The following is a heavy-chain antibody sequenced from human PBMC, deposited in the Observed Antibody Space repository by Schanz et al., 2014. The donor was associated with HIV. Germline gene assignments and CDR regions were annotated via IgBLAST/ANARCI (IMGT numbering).Heavy chain of an antibody. J-gene: IGHJ4*02. V-gene: IGHV3-30*03. CDR3: AGEVSDFDY. Sequence: QVQLVESGGGVVQPGRSLRLSCAASGFTFSTYGMHWVRQGPGKGLEWVAFISYDGSNKYYADSVQGRFSISRDNSKNMLYLQMNSLRREDTAVYYCAGEVSDFDYWGQGTLVTVSS. CDR1: GFTFSTYG. D-gene: IGHD3-10*01. CDR2: ISYDGSNK.